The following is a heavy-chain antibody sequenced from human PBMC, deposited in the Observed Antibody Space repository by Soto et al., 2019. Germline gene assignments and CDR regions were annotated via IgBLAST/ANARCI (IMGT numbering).Heavy chain of an antibody. CDR1: GGTFSSYA. CDR2: IIPIFGTA. V-gene: IGHV1-69*13. D-gene: IGHD6-13*01. CDR3: ARGGSSGGVNYYYGMDV. J-gene: IGHJ6*02. Sequence: SVKVSCKASGGTFSSYAISWVRQAPGQGLEWMGGIIPIFGTANYAQKFQGRVTITADESTSTAYMELSSLRSEDTAVYYCARGGSSGGVNYYYGMDVWGQGTTVTVSS.